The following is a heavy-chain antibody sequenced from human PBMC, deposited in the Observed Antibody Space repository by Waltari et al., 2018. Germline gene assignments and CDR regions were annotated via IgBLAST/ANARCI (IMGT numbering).Heavy chain of an antibody. CDR1: GFTFSTYG. Sequence: QVQLVESGGGVVQPGWSLRLSCAASGFTFSTYGMHWVRQTPGNGLEWVTFIRNDGSDKDYADSVKGRFTVSRDNSKNTLYLKMSNLRAEDTAVYYCAKRGDISSHGAFDIWGQGTMVTVSS. CDR2: IRNDGSDK. J-gene: IGHJ3*02. D-gene: IGHD3-10*01. V-gene: IGHV3-30*02. CDR3: AKRGDISSHGAFDI.